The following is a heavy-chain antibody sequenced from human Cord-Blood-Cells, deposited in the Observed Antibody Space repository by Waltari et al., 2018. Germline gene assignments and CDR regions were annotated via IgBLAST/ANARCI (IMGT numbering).Heavy chain of an antibody. CDR1: GYTFTGYY. J-gene: IGHJ4*02. CDR3: ARVTFYGDYFDY. Sequence: QVQLVQSGAEVKKPGASVKVSCKASGYTFTGYYMHWVRQAPGQGLEWMGWINPNSGGTNYEQKFQGSVTMTRDTSISTAYMELSRLRSDDTAVYYCARVTFYGDYFDYWGQGTLVTVSS. V-gene: IGHV1-2*02. CDR2: INPNSGGT. D-gene: IGHD4-17*01.